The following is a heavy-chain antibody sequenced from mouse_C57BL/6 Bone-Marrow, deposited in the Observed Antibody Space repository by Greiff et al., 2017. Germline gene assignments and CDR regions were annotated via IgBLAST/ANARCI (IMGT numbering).Heavy chain of an antibody. Sequence: EVQLQESGGGLVQPKGSLKLSCAASGFSFNTYAMNWVRQAPGKGLEWVARIRSKSNNYATYYADSVKDRFTISRADSESMLYLQMNNLKTEDTAMYYCVRPEGLYVPWFAYWGQGTLVTVSA. V-gene: IGHV10-1*01. CDR2: IRSKSNNYAT. CDR3: VRPEGLYVPWFAY. CDR1: GFSFNTYA. J-gene: IGHJ3*01. D-gene: IGHD2-12*01.